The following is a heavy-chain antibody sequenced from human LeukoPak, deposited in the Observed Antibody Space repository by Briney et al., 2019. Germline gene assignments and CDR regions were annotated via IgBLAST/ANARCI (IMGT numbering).Heavy chain of an antibody. CDR2: ISSSGSTI. V-gene: IGHV3-11*04. D-gene: IGHD3-22*01. CDR1: GFTFSDYY. Sequence: GGSLRLSCAASGFTFSDYYMSWIRQAPGKGLEWVSYISSSGSTIYYADSVKGRFIISRDNAKNSLYLQMNSLRAEDTAVYYCAREGTYDPYYYDSSGYSESVDYWGQGTLVTVSS. J-gene: IGHJ4*02. CDR3: AREGTYDPYYYDSSGYSESVDY.